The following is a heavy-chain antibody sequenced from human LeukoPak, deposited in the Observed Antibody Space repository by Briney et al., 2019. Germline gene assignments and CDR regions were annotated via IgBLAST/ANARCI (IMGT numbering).Heavy chain of an antibody. V-gene: IGHV3-7*03. CDR2: IKQDGSEK. CDR3: TRDSVGDSYADY. Sequence: SGGSLRLSCAASGFTFSSYWMNWVRQAPGEGLEWVANIKQDGSEKYYVDSVKGRFTISRDNAKNSLYLQMNSLRAEDTAVYYCTRDSVGDSYADYWGQGTLVTVSS. J-gene: IGHJ4*02. D-gene: IGHD5-18*01. CDR1: GFTFSSYW.